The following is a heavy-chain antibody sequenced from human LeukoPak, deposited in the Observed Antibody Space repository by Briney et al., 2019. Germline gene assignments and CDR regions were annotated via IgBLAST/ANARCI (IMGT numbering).Heavy chain of an antibody. V-gene: IGHV3-30*02. CDR1: GFTFSSYD. D-gene: IGHD2-8*01. CDR3: AKGGCTNGVCYNDY. CDR2: IRYDGSNK. J-gene: IGHJ4*02. Sequence: GGSLRLSCAASGFTFSSYDIHWVRQAPGKGLEWVAFIRYDGSNKYYADSVRGRFTISRDNSKNTLYLQMNSLRAEDTAVYYCAKGGCTNGVCYNDYWGQGTLVTVSS.